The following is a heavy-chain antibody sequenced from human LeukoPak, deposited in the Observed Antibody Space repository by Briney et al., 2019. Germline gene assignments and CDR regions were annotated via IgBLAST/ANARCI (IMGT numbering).Heavy chain of an antibody. Sequence: GGSLRLSCAASGFAFSSYWMIWVRQAPGKGLEWVAAIKGDESEIYYVDSVKGRFTISRDNTKNSLYLQMNNLRAEDTAVFYCERDVYWGQGTLVTVSS. V-gene: IGHV3-7*04. CDR2: IKGDESEI. J-gene: IGHJ4*02. CDR3: ERDVY. CDR1: GFAFSSYW.